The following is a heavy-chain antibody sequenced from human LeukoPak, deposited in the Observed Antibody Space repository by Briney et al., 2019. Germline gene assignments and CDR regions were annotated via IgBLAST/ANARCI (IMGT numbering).Heavy chain of an antibody. V-gene: IGHV3-7*01. CDR2: IKQDGSEK. J-gene: IGHJ3*02. Sequence: GGSLRLSCAASGFTFSSYWMSWVRQAPGKGLEWVANIKQDGSEKYYVDSVKGRFTISRDNAKNSLYLQMNSLRAEDTAVYYCAREQSYYEFWSGYQGHAFDIWGQGTMVTVSS. D-gene: IGHD3-3*01. CDR3: AREQSYYEFWSGYQGHAFDI. CDR1: GFTFSSYW.